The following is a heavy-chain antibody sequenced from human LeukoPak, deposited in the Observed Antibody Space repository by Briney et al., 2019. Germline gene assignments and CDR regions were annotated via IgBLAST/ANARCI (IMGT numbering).Heavy chain of an antibody. CDR2: INHSGST. D-gene: IGHD3-16*02. J-gene: IGHJ4*02. Sequence: KPSETLSLTCAVYGGSFSGYYWSWIRQPPGKGLEWIGEINHSGSTNYNPSLKSRVTISVDTSKNQFSLKLSSVTAADTAVYYCARGARLGELSPIGYYFDYWGQGTLVTVSS. V-gene: IGHV4-34*01. CDR3: ARGARLGELSPIGYYFDY. CDR1: GGSFSGYY.